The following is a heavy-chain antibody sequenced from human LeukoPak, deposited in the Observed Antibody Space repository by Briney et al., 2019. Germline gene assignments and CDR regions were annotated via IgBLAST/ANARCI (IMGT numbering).Heavy chain of an antibody. D-gene: IGHD6-19*01. V-gene: IGHV3-21*01. J-gene: IGHJ6*03. CDR2: ISSGSTNI. CDR1: GFTFSRYS. Sequence: GGSLRLSCAGSGFTFSRYSINWVRQAPGKGLERVSSISSGSTNIFYAGSVKGRFTISRDNAKNSLYLQMNSLGAEDTAVYYCARDAQWLVPEGYFYYMDVWGKGTTVTVSS. CDR3: ARDAQWLVPEGYFYYMDV.